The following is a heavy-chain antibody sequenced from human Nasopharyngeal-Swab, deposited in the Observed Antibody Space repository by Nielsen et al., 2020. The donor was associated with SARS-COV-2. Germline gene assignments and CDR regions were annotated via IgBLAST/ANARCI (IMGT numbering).Heavy chain of an antibody. CDR2: IRYDGFNQ. V-gene: IGHV3-30*02. CDR1: GFTFSSYD. Sequence: GGSLRLSCAASGFTFSSYDMHWVRQAPGKGLEWVAFIRYDGFNQHYADSVKGRFTISRDSFKNTLDLQLNSLRAEDTAVYYCAKDHKMDSGGGVGYMDVWGKGTTVTVSS. J-gene: IGHJ6*03. CDR3: AKDHKMDSGGGVGYMDV. D-gene: IGHD3-16*01.